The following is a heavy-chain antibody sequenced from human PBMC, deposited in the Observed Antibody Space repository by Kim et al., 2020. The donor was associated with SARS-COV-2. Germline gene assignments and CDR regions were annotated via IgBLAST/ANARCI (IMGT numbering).Heavy chain of an antibody. J-gene: IGHJ4*02. CDR1: GFSVSSNY. D-gene: IGHD5-12*01. V-gene: IGHV3-53*01. CDR3: ATSGYDYRGSRY. Sequence: GGSLRLSCAASGFSVSSNYMSWVRQAPGKGLEWVPVIYSAGNTYYGDSVKGRFTISRDNSNNILYLQMNSLRAEDKCLYYCATSGYDYRGSRYWGQGTLVTVSS. CDR2: IYSAGNT.